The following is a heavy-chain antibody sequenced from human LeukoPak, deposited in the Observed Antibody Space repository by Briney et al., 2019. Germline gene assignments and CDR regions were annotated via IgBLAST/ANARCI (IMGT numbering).Heavy chain of an antibody. J-gene: IGHJ4*02. CDR2: INPNRGGT. D-gene: IGHD5-18*01. CDR3: ARGYSYAFDY. Sequence: ASVKVSCKASGYIFTSHYMHWVRQAPGQGLEWMGRINPNRGGTNYAQKFQGRVTMTRDTSISTAYMELSRLRSDDTAVYYCARGYSYAFDYWGQGTLVTVSS. V-gene: IGHV1-2*06. CDR1: GYIFTSHY.